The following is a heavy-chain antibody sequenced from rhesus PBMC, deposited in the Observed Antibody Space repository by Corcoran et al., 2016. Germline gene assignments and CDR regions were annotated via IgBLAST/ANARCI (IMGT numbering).Heavy chain of an antibody. J-gene: IGHJ4*01. CDR3: AREGGTGYGPFDY. Sequence: QVQLQESGPGVVKPSETLSLTCAGSGGSISDSYRWSWLRQPPGKGLEWIGYIYGSSTSTNYNPSLKSRVTISKDTSKNQFSLKLSSVTAADTAVYYCAREGGTGYGPFDYWGQGVLVTVSS. V-gene: IGHV4S10*01. CDR1: GGSISDSYR. CDR2: IYGSSTST. D-gene: IGHD3-3*01.